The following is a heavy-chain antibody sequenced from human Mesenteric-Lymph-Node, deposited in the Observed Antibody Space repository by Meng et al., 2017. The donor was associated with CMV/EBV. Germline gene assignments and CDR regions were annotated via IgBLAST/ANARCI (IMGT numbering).Heavy chain of an antibody. CDR1: FRSYR. V-gene: IGHV1-69*04. D-gene: IGHD3-3*01. J-gene: IGHJ5*02. CDR3: ARAPYTTVGVVVMTWFDP. Sequence: FRSYRISWVRPAPGHGLEWMGRIIPILGIANYAQKFQGRVTITADKSTSTAYMELRSLRSEDTAVYYCARAPYTTVGVVVMTWFDPWGQGTLVTVS. CDR2: IIPILGIA.